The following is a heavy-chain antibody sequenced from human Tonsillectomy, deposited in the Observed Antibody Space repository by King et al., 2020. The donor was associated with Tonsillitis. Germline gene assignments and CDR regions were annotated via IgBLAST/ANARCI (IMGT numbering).Heavy chain of an antibody. J-gene: IGHJ4*02. D-gene: IGHD4-17*01. CDR1: GGSFSDYY. V-gene: IGHV4-34*01. CDR2: INHSGST. Sequence: VQLQQWGAGLLKPSETLSLSCDVYGGSFSDYYWSWVRQPPGKGLEWIGEINHSGSTNYNPSLKSRVTISVDTSKNQFSLSLSSVTAADAAVYYCVRGPTVTHDFDYWGQGTLVTVSS. CDR3: VRGPTVTHDFDY.